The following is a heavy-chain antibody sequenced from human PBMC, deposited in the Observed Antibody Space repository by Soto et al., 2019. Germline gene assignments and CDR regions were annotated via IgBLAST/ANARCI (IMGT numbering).Heavy chain of an antibody. D-gene: IGHD2-21*02. Sequence: ASVKVSCKSSGYPFNTYYLHWVRQAPGQGLEWMGMIHPSGGGSTYAQKFLGRGTMTMDSSTNTVFMELTSLRSADTAVYYCARGGHIAVVTDSFDSWGQGTLVTVSS. V-gene: IGHV1-46*02. J-gene: IGHJ4*02. CDR3: ARGGHIAVVTDSFDS. CDR1: GYPFNTYY. CDR2: IHPSGGGS.